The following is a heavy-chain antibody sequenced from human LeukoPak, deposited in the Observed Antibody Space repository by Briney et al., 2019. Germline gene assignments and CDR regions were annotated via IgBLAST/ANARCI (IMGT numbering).Heavy chain of an antibody. J-gene: IGHJ4*02. CDR3: ARMTAQSGRYEVFIDH. Sequence: GGSLRLSCAASGFSFSNYTMNWVRQAPGKGLEWVSLISSSSVYITYADSVKGRYTISRDNAKNSLYLQMNSLRAEDTAVYYCARMTAQSGRYEVFIDHWSQGTLVTVSS. CDR1: GFSFSNYT. CDR2: ISSSSVYI. V-gene: IGHV3-21*06. D-gene: IGHD1-26*01.